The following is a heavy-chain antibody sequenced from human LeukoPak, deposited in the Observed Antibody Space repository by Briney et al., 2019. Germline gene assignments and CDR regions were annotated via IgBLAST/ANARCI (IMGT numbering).Heavy chain of an antibody. Sequence: PSETLSLTCAVYGGSFSGYYWSWIRQPPGKGLEWIGEINHSGSTNYNPSLKSRVTISVDASKNQFSLKLSSVTAADTAVYYCARAGRKKTYYYDSSGYYLGWGQGTLVTVSS. J-gene: IGHJ4*02. V-gene: IGHV4-34*01. CDR3: ARAGRKKTYYYDSSGYYLG. D-gene: IGHD3-22*01. CDR1: GGSFSGYY. CDR2: INHSGST.